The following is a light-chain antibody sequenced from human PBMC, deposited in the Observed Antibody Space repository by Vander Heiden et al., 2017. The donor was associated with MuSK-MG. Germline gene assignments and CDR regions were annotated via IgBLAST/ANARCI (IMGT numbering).Light chain of an antibody. V-gene: IGLV3-9*01. Sequence: SYELTQPLSVSVALGQTARITCGGNNIGSKNVHGYRQKPGQALVLVIYRNSNRTAGIPERFSGSNSGNTATLTIGRAQAGDEDDYYCQVGDSSTVVFGGGTKLTVL. J-gene: IGLJ2*01. CDR3: QVGDSSTVV. CDR2: RNS. CDR1: NIGSKN.